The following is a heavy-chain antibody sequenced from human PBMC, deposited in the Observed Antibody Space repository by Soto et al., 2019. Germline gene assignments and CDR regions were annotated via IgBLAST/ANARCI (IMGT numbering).Heavy chain of an antibody. V-gene: IGHV2-5*01. J-gene: IGHJ4*02. CDR3: AHTTIFGVVIFDF. Sequence: GLDLEWLALINWNDEKRYSPSLSGRLTITKGTSKNQVVLTMTNMDLVDTATYYCAHTTIFGVVIFDFWGQGTLVTVSS. D-gene: IGHD3-3*01. CDR2: INWNDEK.